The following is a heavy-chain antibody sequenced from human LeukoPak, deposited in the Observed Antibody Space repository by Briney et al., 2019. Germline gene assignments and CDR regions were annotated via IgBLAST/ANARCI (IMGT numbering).Heavy chain of an antibody. CDR1: GFTFTSFA. D-gene: IGHD2-2*01. V-gene: IGHV3-48*04. J-gene: IGHJ4*02. CDR2: ISSSGSTI. CDR3: ARGYCSSTSCYALDY. Sequence: PGGSLRLSCAASGFTFTSFAMSWVRQAPGKGLEWVSYISSSGSTIYYADSVKGRFTISRDNAKNSLYLQMNSLRAEDTAVYYCARGYCSSTSCYALDYWGQGTLVTVSS.